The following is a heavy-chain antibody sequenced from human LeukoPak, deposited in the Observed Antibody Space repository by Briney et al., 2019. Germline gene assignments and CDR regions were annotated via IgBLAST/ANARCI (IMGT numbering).Heavy chain of an antibody. Sequence: GGSLTLSCVGSGFSFSEYAMYWVRHAPGKGLEYVSTITRNGGARDYGNSVAGRFTVSRDNSKSTLYLQMGSLRIEDTAVYYCARETVVDSSTSRDIKIKHEAFDIWGRGTVVTVSS. J-gene: IGHJ3*02. V-gene: IGHV3-64*01. CDR3: ARETVVDSSTSRDIKIKHEAFDI. D-gene: IGHD4-23*01. CDR1: GFSFSEYA. CDR2: ITRNGGAR.